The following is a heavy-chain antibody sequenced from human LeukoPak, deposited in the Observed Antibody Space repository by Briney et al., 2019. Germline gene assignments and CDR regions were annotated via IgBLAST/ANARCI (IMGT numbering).Heavy chain of an antibody. CDR2: IYSGGSA. CDR3: ARALRGRVAAFDI. D-gene: IGHD2-15*01. CDR1: GFTVSSNY. V-gene: IGHV3-53*01. Sequence: GGSLRLSCAASGFTVSSNYMSWVRQAPGKGLEWVSVIYSGGSAYYADSVKGRFTISRDNSKNTLYLQMNSLRAGDTAVYYCARALRGRVAAFDIWGQGTMVTVSS. J-gene: IGHJ3*02.